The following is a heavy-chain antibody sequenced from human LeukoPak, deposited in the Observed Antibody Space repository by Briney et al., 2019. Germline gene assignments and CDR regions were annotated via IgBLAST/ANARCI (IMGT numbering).Heavy chain of an antibody. CDR2: ISGSGGST. V-gene: IGHV3-23*01. CDR3: AKVGPSLQPTNYFDY. D-gene: IGHD1-26*01. Sequence: GGSLRLSCAASGFTFSSYAMSWVRQAPGKGLEWVSGISGSGGSTYFADSVKGRFTISRDNSKNTLYLQMSSLRAEDTAVYYCAKVGPSLQPTNYFDYWGQGTLVTVSS. J-gene: IGHJ4*02. CDR1: GFTFSSYA.